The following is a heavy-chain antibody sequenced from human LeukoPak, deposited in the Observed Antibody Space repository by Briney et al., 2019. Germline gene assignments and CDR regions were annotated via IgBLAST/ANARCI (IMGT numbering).Heavy chain of an antibody. CDR2: INPNSGGA. V-gene: IGHV1-2*02. J-gene: IGHJ4*02. Sequence: ASVKVSCKTSGYTFTDYYLHWVRQAPGQGFEWMGWINPNSGGANYVQKFQGRVTMTRDTSISTVYMEVSRLRSDDTAVYYCARVPKRPHTASIDFWGQGTLVTVSS. CDR3: ARVPKRPHTASIDF. D-gene: IGHD5-18*01. CDR1: GYTFTDYY.